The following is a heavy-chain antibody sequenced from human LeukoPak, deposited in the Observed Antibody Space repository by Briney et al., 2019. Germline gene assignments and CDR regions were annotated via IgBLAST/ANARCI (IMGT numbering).Heavy chain of an antibody. CDR1: GGSISSYY. CDR3: ARSYDSSGPDAFDI. D-gene: IGHD3-22*01. Sequence: SETLSLTCTVSGGSISSYYWSWIRQPPGKGLEWIGYIYYSGSTNYNPSLKSRVTISVDTSKNQFSLKLSSVTAADTAVYYCARSYDSSGPDAFDIWGQGTMVTVSS. CDR2: IYYSGST. V-gene: IGHV4-59*12. J-gene: IGHJ3*02.